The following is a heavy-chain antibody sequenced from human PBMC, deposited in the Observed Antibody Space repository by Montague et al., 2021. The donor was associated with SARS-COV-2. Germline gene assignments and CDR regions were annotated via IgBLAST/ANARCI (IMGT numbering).Heavy chain of an antibody. V-gene: IGHV4-59*01. CDR3: ARGSYGADAFDI. CDR1: GGSISSNY. J-gene: IGHJ3*02. Sequence: SETLSLTCTVSGGSISSNYWSWIRQPPGKGLEWIGYIYYSGSTNYNPTLKSRITISLDTSKNQFSLKLNSVTAADTAVYYCARGSYGADAFDIWGQGTMVTVSS. CDR2: IYYSGST. D-gene: IGHD4/OR15-4a*01.